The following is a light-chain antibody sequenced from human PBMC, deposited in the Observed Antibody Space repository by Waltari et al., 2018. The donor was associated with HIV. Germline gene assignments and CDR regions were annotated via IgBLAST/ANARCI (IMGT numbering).Light chain of an antibody. CDR2: SNN. CDR3: AAWDDSLNGHVV. V-gene: IGLV1-44*01. J-gene: IGLJ2*01. Sequence: ASGTPGQRVTISCSGSSSNIGSNTVNWYQHLPGTAPKLLIYSNNQWPSGVPDRFSGSKSGTSASLAISGLQSEDEADYYCAAWDDSLNGHVVFGGGTKLTVL. CDR1: SSNIGSNT.